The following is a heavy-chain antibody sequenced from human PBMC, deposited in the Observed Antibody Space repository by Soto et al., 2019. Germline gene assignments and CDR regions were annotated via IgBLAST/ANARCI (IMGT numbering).Heavy chain of an antibody. V-gene: IGHV3-23*01. CDR2: ISGSGGST. D-gene: IGHD3-9*01. CDR1: GFTFSSYA. Sequence: PGGSLRLSCAASGFTFSSYAMSWVRQAPGKGLEWVSAISGSGGSTYYADSVKGRFTISRDNSKNTLYLQMNSLRAEDTAVYYCAKTIRGSEDILTGYSRYYYYYGMDVWGQGTTVTVSS. CDR3: AKTIRGSEDILTGYSRYYYYYGMDV. J-gene: IGHJ6*02.